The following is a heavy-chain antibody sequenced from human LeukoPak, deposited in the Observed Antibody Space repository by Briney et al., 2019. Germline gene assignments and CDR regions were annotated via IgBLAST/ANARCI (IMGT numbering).Heavy chain of an antibody. Sequence: PGGSLRLSCAASGFTVTNFAIAWVRQAPGKGLEWVAAIGGDADGTTYPDRVRGRFFLSRDSSKNTLYLQMNVLTVEDTAVYHCVHPTGEGWFYFPYWGQGTPVPVSS. J-gene: IGHJ4*02. CDR1: GFTVTNFA. CDR2: IGGDADGT. V-gene: IGHV3-23*01. CDR3: VHPTGEGWFYFPY. D-gene: IGHD7-27*01.